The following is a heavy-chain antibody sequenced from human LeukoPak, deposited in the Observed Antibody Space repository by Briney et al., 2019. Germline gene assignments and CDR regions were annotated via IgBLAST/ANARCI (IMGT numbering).Heavy chain of an antibody. Sequence: SETLSLTCTVSGGSISSGGYYWSWIRQHPGKGLEWFGYIYYSGSTYYNPSLKSRVTISVDTSKNQFSLKLSSVTAADTAVYYCASLGDSSSSGYFDYWGQGTLVTVSS. CDR2: IYYSGST. D-gene: IGHD6-6*01. CDR3: ASLGDSSSSGYFDY. V-gene: IGHV4-31*03. J-gene: IGHJ4*02. CDR1: GGSISSGGYY.